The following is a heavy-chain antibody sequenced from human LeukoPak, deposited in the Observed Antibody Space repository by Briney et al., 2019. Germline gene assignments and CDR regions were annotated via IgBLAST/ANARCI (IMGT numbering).Heavy chain of an antibody. CDR3: AKGDGYDDTGLYFDY. Sequence: GGSLRLSCAASGFTFSSYGMSWVRQAPGKGLEWVSAISGSGGSTYYADSVKGRFTISRDNSKNTLYLQMNSLRAEDTAVYYCAKGDGYDDTGLYFDYWGQGTLVTVSS. CDR1: GFTFSSYG. J-gene: IGHJ4*02. CDR2: ISGSGGST. D-gene: IGHD5-24*01. V-gene: IGHV3-23*01.